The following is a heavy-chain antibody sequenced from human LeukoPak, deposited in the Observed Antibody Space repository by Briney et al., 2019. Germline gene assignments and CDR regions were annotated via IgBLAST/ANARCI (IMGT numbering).Heavy chain of an antibody. CDR3: ARGYSSSWYFNWFDP. CDR2: IYTSGST. CDR1: GGSISSGSYY. J-gene: IGHJ5*02. V-gene: IGHV4-61*02. Sequence: SETLSLTCTVSGGSISSGSYYWSWIRQPAGKGLEWIGRIYTSGSTNYNPSLKSRVTISVDTSKNQFSLKLSSVTAADTAVYYCARGYSSSWYFNWFDPWGQGTLVTVSS. D-gene: IGHD6-13*01.